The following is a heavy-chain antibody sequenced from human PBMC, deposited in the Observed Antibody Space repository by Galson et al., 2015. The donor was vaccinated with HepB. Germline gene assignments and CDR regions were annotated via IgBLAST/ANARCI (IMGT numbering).Heavy chain of an antibody. CDR2: VWHDGSSN. Sequence: SLRLSCAASGFTFSFYAMRWVRQSPGKGLEWVAVVWHDGSSNFYADSVKGRFTISRDNSKNIVYLQMNRLRGDDTAVYFCARDGTSVTMVRGPPTYFFDHRGQGALVTVSS. J-gene: IGHJ4*02. CDR3: ARDGTSVTMVRGPPTYFFDH. D-gene: IGHD3-10*01. CDR1: GFTFSFYA. V-gene: IGHV3-33*01.